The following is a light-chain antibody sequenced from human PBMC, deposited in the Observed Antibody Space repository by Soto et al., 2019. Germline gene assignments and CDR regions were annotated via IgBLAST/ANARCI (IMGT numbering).Light chain of an antibody. V-gene: IGKV3-20*01. CDR2: GAS. J-gene: IGKJ1*01. Sequence: EIVLTQSPGTLSLSPGERATLSCSASQSVSNNYLAWYQQKPGQAPRLLIYGASNRATGIPARFSGSGSGTEFTLTISSLQPDDFATYYCQQYNSYWTFGQGTKVDIK. CDR3: QQYNSYWT. CDR1: QSVSNNY.